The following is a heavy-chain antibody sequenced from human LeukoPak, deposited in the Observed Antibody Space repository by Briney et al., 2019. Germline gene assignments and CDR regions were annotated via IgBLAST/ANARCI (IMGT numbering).Heavy chain of an antibody. D-gene: IGHD3-16*02. CDR2: MNPNSGNT. CDR3: ARGDRNDYVWGSYRKNWFDP. J-gene: IGHJ5*02. Sequence: GASVKVSCEASGYTFTSYDINWVRQATGQGLEWMGWMNPNSGNTGYAQKFQGRVTITRNTSISTAYMELSSLRSEDTAVYYCARGDRNDYVWGSYRKNWFDPWGQGTLVTVSS. CDR1: GYTFTSYD. V-gene: IGHV1-8*03.